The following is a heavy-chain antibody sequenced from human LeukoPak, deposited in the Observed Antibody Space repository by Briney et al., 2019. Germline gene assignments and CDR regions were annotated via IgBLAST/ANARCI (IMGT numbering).Heavy chain of an antibody. D-gene: IGHD6-13*01. V-gene: IGHV3-23*01. CDR2: ISGSGGST. CDR1: GFTFINAW. CDR3: AKTRLIAAAGIYYFDY. J-gene: IGHJ4*02. Sequence: GGSLRLSCAASGFTFINAWMAWVRQAPGKGLEWVSAISGSGGSTYYADSVKGRFTISRDNSKNTLYLQMNSLRAEDTAVYYCAKTRLIAAAGIYYFDYWGQGTLVTVSS.